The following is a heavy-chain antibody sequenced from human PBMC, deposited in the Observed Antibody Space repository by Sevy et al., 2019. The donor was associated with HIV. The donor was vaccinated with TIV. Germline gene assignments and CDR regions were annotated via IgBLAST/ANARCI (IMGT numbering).Heavy chain of an antibody. J-gene: IGHJ6*02. D-gene: IGHD6-13*01. V-gene: IGHV1-2*02. Sequence: ASVKVSCKASGYTFTGYYRHWVRQAPGQGLEWMGWINPNSGGTNYAQMFQGRVTMTRDTSISTAYMELSRLRSDDTAVYYCANHIAAAGTPYYYGMDVWGQGTTVTVSS. CDR3: ANHIAAAGTPYYYGMDV. CDR2: INPNSGGT. CDR1: GYTFTGYY.